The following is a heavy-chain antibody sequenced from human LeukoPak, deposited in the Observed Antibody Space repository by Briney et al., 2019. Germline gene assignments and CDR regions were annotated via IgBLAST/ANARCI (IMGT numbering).Heavy chain of an antibody. CDR2: IYYSGST. Sequence: SKTLSLTCTVSGGSISSYYWCWIQQPPGKGLEWIGYIYYSGSTNYNPSLKSRVTISVDTSKNQFSLKLSSVTAADTAVYYCARGGLAYCGGDCPSDAFDIWGQGTMVTVSS. CDR3: ARGGLAYCGGDCPSDAFDI. CDR1: GGSISSYY. V-gene: IGHV4-59*01. J-gene: IGHJ3*02. D-gene: IGHD2-21*02.